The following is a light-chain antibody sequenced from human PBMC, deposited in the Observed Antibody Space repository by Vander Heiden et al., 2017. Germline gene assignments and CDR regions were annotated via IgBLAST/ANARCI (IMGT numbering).Light chain of an antibody. CDR1: QGISSY. CDR3: QQYYSYLAGT. J-gene: IGKJ3*01. V-gene: IGKV1-8*01. CDR2: AAS. Sequence: AIRMTQSPSSLPASTGDRAPITCRASQGISSYLAWYQQKPGKAPKLLIYAASTLQSGVPSRFSGSGSGTDFTLTISCRQSEDFATYYCQQYYSYLAGTFGHGTKVDIK.